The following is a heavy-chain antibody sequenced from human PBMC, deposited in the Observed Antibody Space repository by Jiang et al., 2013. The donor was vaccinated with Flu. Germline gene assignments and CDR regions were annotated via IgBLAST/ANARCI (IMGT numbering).Heavy chain of an antibody. CDR3: ARRITMIGDAFDI. J-gene: IGHJ3*02. V-gene: IGHV4-59*08. CDR1: GGSISSYY. D-gene: IGHD3-22*01. CDR2: IYYSGST. Sequence: KPSETLSLTCTVSGGSISSYYWSWIRQPPGKGLEWIGYIYYSGSTNYNPSLKSRVTISVDTSKNQFSLKLSSVTAADTAVYYCARRITMIGDAFDIWGQGTMVTVSS.